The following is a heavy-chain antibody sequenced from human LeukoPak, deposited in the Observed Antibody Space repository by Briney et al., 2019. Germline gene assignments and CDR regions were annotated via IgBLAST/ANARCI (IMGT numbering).Heavy chain of an antibody. J-gene: IGHJ6*02. V-gene: IGHV3-7*03. Sequence: GSLRLSCAASGFTFSSYWMNWARQAPGKGLEWVASINHNGNVNYYVDSVKGRFTISRDNAKNSLYLQMSNLRAEDTAVYFCARGGGLDVWGQGATVTVSS. CDR3: ARGGGLDV. CDR1: GFTFSSYW. D-gene: IGHD3-16*01. CDR2: INHNGNVN.